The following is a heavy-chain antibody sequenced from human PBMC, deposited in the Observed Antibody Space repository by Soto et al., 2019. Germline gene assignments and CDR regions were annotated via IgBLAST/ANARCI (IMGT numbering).Heavy chain of an antibody. CDR1: GGSISSGGYS. D-gene: IGHD3-22*01. J-gene: IGHJ4*02. Sequence: QLQLQESGSGLVRPSQTLSLSCAVSGGSISSGGYSWNWIRQSPGKGLEWIGYIYHGGSTHSNPSLASRVTLSVDTSKNQFSLRLSSVIAADTAVYYCARDRRSLYHDGSGLDYWGQGILVTVSS. CDR2: IYHGGST. CDR3: ARDRRSLYHDGSGLDY. V-gene: IGHV4-30-2*06.